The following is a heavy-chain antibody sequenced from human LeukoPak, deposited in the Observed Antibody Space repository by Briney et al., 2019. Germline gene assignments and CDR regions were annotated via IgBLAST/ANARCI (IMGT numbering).Heavy chain of an antibody. V-gene: IGHV4-59*01. CDR2: IYYTGST. Sequence: PSETLSLTCAVYGGSFSGYYWSWIRQPPGKGLEWIGYIYYTGSTNYNPSLKSRVTISLDTSKNQFSLKLSSVTAADTAVYYCARTYTMVRASGAFDIWGQGTMVTISS. CDR1: GGSFSGYY. J-gene: IGHJ3*02. CDR3: ARTYTMVRASGAFDI. D-gene: IGHD3-10*01.